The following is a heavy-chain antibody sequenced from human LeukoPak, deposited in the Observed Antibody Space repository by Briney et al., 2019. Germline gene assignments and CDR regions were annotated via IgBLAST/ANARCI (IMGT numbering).Heavy chain of an antibody. V-gene: IGHV3-23*01. Sequence: GGSLRLSCAASGFTFSSYAMSWVRQAPGKGLEWVSAISGSGGSTYYADSVKGRFTISRDNAKNSLYLQMNSLRAEDTAVYYCARDYMVRGVIGYWGQGTLVTVSS. CDR1: GFTFSSYA. CDR3: ARDYMVRGVIGY. J-gene: IGHJ4*02. D-gene: IGHD3-10*01. CDR2: ISGSGGST.